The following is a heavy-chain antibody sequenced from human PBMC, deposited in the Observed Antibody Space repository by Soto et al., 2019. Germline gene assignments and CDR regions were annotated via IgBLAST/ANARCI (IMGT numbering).Heavy chain of an antibody. V-gene: IGHV3-30*18. CDR3: AKGLGELSPESFDY. CDR2: MSYDGNNQ. J-gene: IGHJ4*02. CDR1: GFTFSSYA. Sequence: QVQLVESGGGVVQPGRSLRLSCAASGFTFSSYAMHWVRQAPGKGLEWVAIMSYDGNNQYYADSVKGRFTISRDNFKNTLHLQMNSLRAEDTAVYYCAKGLGELSPESFDYWGQGILVTVSS. D-gene: IGHD3-16*02.